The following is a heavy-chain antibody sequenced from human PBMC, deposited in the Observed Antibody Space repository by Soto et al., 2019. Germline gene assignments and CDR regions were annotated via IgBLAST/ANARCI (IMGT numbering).Heavy chain of an antibody. Sequence: SVKVSCKASGGFNNYAVSWVRQAPGQGLEWMGVTIPELGTSNYAQRLQGRVTMTVDKATNTAYLNLTTLTSEDTAIYYCARTSMTRIDYWGQGTLVTVSS. J-gene: IGHJ4*02. D-gene: IGHD4-17*01. CDR1: GGFNNYA. V-gene: IGHV1-69*10. CDR3: ARTSMTRIDY. CDR2: TIPELGTS.